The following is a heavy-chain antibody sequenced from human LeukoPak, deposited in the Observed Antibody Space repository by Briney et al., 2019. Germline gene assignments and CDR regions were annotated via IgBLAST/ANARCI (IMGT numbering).Heavy chain of an antibody. D-gene: IGHD1-26*01. CDR1: GFTVSSNY. CDR3: VKGSNSGSFYYYMDV. J-gene: IGHJ6*03. V-gene: IGHV3-53*01. Sequence: PGGSLRLSCAASGFTVSSNYMNWVRQAPGKGLEWVSIIYSGGTTYYADSVKGRFTISRDNSKNTLYLQMNSLRAEDTAVYYCVKGSNSGSFYYYMDVWGKGTTVIVSS. CDR2: IYSGGTT.